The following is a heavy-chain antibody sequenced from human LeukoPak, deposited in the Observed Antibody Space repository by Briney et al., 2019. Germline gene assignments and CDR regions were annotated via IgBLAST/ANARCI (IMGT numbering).Heavy chain of an antibody. CDR3: ARVIYGDFGVARSFDY. J-gene: IGHJ4*02. Sequence: SETLSLTCTVSGCSISSGEYYWSWIRQPPGKGLEWIGYIYYSGSTYYNPSLKSRVTISVDTSKNQFSLKLSSVTAADTAVYYCARVIYGDFGVARSFDYWGQGTLVTVSS. CDR1: GCSISSGEYY. V-gene: IGHV4-30-4*01. CDR2: IYYSGST. D-gene: IGHD3-3*01.